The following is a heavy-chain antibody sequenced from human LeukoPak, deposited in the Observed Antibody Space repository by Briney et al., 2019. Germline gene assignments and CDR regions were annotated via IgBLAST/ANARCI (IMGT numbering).Heavy chain of an antibody. D-gene: IGHD6-13*01. CDR1: GGSISSCY. J-gene: IGHJ2*01. CDR2: IYYSGST. V-gene: IGHV4-59*01. CDR3: ASSEYSSSWYQRWYFDL. Sequence: SETLSLTCTVSGGSISSCYWSWIRQPPGKGLEWIGYIYYSGSTNYNPSLKSRVTISVDTSKNQFSLKLSSVTAADTAVYYCASSEYSSSWYQRWYFDLWGRGTLVTVSS.